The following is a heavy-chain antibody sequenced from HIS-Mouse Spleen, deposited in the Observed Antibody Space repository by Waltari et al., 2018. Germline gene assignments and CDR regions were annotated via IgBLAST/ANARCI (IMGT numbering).Heavy chain of an antibody. CDR2: IKEGGSEK. V-gene: IGHV3-7*01. CDR1: GFTFSSYW. D-gene: IGHD1-26*01. Sequence: AASGFTFSSYWMSWVREAPGKGLEWVANIKEGGSEKYYVDSVKGRFTISRDNAKNSLYLQMNSLRAEDTAVYYCAREGDSGSYFDYWGQGTLVTVSS. J-gene: IGHJ4*02. CDR3: AREGDSGSYFDY.